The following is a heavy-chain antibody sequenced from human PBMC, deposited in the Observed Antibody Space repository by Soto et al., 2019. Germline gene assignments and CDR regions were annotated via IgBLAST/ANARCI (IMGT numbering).Heavy chain of an antibody. Sequence: ASVKVSCKASGYTFTSYGISWVRQAPGQGLEWMGWISAYNGNTNYSQKLQGRVTITTDTSTSTAYMELSSLRSEDTAVYYCARVYYDFWSGYLHYYYYGMDVWGQGTTVTVSS. CDR2: ISAYNGNT. V-gene: IGHV1-18*01. J-gene: IGHJ6*02. CDR3: ARVYYDFWSGYLHYYYYGMDV. CDR1: GYTFTSYG. D-gene: IGHD3-3*01.